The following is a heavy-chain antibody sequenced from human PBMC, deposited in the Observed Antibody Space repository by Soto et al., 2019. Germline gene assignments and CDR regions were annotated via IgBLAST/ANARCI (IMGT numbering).Heavy chain of an antibody. CDR1: GYTLTELS. CDR3: ATTWYYDFWSGYTRPYYYYGMDV. D-gene: IGHD3-3*01. J-gene: IGHJ6*02. CDR2: FDPEDGET. V-gene: IGHV1-24*01. Sequence: ASVKVSCKVSGYTLTELSMHWVRQAPGEGLEWMGGFDPEDGETIYAQKFQGRVTMTEDTSTDTAYMELSSLRSEDTAVYYCATTWYYDFWSGYTRPYYYYGMDVWGQGTTVTVSS.